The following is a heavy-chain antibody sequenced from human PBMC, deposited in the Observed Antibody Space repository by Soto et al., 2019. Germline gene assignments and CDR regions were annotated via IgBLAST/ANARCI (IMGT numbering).Heavy chain of an antibody. CDR3: ARDKDSSSLNWFDP. Sequence: GGSLRLSCAASGFTFSSYAMHWVRQAPGKGLERVAVISYDGSNKYYADPVKGRFTISRDNSKNTLYLQMNSLRAEDTAVYYCARDKDSSSLNWFDPWGQGTLVTVSS. J-gene: IGHJ5*02. D-gene: IGHD6-13*01. V-gene: IGHV3-30-3*01. CDR2: ISYDGSNK. CDR1: GFTFSSYA.